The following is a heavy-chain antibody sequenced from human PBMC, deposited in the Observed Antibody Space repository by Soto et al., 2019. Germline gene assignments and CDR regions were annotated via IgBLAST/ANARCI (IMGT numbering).Heavy chain of an antibody. CDR3: ARGGLMITFGGVIVRWYFDL. D-gene: IGHD3-16*02. Sequence: QVQLQQWGAGLLKPSETLSLTCAVYGGSFSGYYWSWIRQPPGKGLEWIGEINHSGSTNYNPSLKSGVTISEDTSKNQFSLKLSSVTAADTAVYYCARGGLMITFGGVIVRWYFDLWGRGTLVTVSS. V-gene: IGHV4-34*01. CDR1: GGSFSGYY. J-gene: IGHJ2*01. CDR2: INHSGST.